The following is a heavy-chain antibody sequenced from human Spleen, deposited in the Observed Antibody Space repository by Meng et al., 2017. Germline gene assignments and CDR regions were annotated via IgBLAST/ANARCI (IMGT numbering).Heavy chain of an antibody. V-gene: IGHV4-4*02. CDR2: IYHSGST. CDR1: GGSISSSNW. Sequence: QVQLQQWGAGLLKPSGTLSLTCAVSGGSISSSNWWSWVRQPPGKGLEWIGEIYHSGSTNYNSSLKSRVTISVDKSKNQFSLKLSSVTAADTAVYYCARVSYSGSYSVADYWGQGTLVTVSS. CDR3: ARVSYSGSYSVADY. D-gene: IGHD1-26*01. J-gene: IGHJ4*02.